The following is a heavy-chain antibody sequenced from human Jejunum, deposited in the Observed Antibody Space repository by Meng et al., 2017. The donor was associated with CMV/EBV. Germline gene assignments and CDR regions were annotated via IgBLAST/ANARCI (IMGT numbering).Heavy chain of an antibody. V-gene: IGHV3-13*01. Sequence: SCAASGFTFSTYDMHWGRQATGKGLEWVSGIGTVGDTYYPDSVKGRFTISREHAKNSLYLQMNSLRAGDTAVYYCARDGGLGAFDIWGQGTMVTVSS. D-gene: IGHD3-16*01. J-gene: IGHJ3*02. CDR3: ARDGGLGAFDI. CDR2: IGTVGDT. CDR1: GFTFSTYD.